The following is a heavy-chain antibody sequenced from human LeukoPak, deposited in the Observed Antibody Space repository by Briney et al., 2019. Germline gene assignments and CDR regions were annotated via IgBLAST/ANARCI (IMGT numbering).Heavy chain of an antibody. V-gene: IGHV4-4*02. D-gene: IGHD2-15*01. CDR1: GGSISSSNW. CDR3: ARGPYCSGGTCYSTGRYFDL. Sequence: SETLSLTCAVSGGSISSSNWWSWVRQPPGKGLEWIGEIYHSGSTSYNPSLKSRVTISVDTSKNQFSLKLSSVTAADTAVYYCARGPYCSGGTCYSTGRYFDLWGRGTLVTVSS. CDR2: IYHSGST. J-gene: IGHJ2*01.